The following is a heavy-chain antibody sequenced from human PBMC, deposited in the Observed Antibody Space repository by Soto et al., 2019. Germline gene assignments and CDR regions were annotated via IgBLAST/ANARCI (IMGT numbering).Heavy chain of an antibody. CDR3: ARSPICDAFNV. CDR1: GFTFSSYS. V-gene: IGHV3-21*01. J-gene: IGHJ3*01. Sequence: PGGSLRLSCAASGFTFSSYSMNWVRQAPGKGLEWVSSISSGSDYIFYADSVKGRFTISRDNAKNSLFLQMNSLTAEDTAVYYYARSPICDAFNVRGQGRVLTVSS. CDR2: ISSGSDYI.